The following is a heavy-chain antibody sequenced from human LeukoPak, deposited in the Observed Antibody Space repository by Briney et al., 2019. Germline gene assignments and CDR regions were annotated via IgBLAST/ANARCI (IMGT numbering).Heavy chain of an antibody. D-gene: IGHD3-9*01. V-gene: IGHV5-51*01. CDR3: ARLTYDILTGHSDAFDI. Sequence: GESLKISCKGSGYSFTSYWIGWARQMPGKGLEWMGIIYPGDSDTRYCPSFQGQVTISADKSISTAYLQWSSLKASDTAMYYCARLTYDILTGHSDAFDIWGQGTMVTVSS. CDR2: IYPGDSDT. J-gene: IGHJ3*02. CDR1: GYSFTSYW.